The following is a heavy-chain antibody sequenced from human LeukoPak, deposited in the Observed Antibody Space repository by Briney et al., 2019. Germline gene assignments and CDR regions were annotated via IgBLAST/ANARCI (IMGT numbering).Heavy chain of an antibody. D-gene: IGHD1-26*01. CDR2: INLGDSET. Sequence: GESLKISCEAVGHRFTNHWIGWVRQRPGEGLEWMGIINLGDSETHYTPSFQDQVTFSLDKSTNTAYLQWRTLKASDTAMYYCGRRAESGSPNWFGPRGRGTLVTVSS. J-gene: IGHJ5*01. V-gene: IGHV5-51*01. CDR1: GHRFTNHW. CDR3: GRRAESGSPNWFGP.